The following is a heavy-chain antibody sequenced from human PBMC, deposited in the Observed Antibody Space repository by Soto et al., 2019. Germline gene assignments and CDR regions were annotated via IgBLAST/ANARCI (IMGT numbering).Heavy chain of an antibody. CDR2: IYYSGST. Sequence: TLSLTCTVSSGSISSGGYYWSWIRQHPGKGLEWIGYIYYSGSTYYNPSLKSRVTISVDTSKNQFSLKLSSVTAADTAVYYCARESARSVTTPVYVDPWGQVTLLTVSS. J-gene: IGHJ5*02. V-gene: IGHV4-31*03. CDR1: SGSISSGGYY. CDR3: ARESARSVTTPVYVDP. D-gene: IGHD4-4*01.